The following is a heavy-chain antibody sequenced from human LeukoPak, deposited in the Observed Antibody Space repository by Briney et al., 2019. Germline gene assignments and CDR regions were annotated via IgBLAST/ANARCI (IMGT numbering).Heavy chain of an antibody. CDR3: ARGMSGSYDY. D-gene: IGHD1-26*01. CDR2: IKSDGSAM. Sequence: GGPLRLSCAASGFTFSSYDMHWVRQATGKGLERVAIIKSDGSAMFYVDSVKGRFTISRDNAKNSLHLQMNSLRAEDTAIYYCARGMSGSYDYWGQGTLVTVSS. V-gene: IGHV3-7*05. J-gene: IGHJ4*02. CDR1: GFTFSSYD.